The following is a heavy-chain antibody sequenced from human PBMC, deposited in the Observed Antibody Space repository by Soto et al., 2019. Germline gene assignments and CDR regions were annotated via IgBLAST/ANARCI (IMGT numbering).Heavy chain of an antibody. D-gene: IGHD3-10*01. V-gene: IGHV1-18*01. CDR2: ISTNSGQT. Sequence: QVQLVQSGAEVKTPGAAVKVSCRTSGYTFITYGISWVRQAPGQGLEWMGWISTNSGQTNYGEKFQNRVSLTTDGSTRTVYMELKSLTSDDTATYYCAREVVWGITLDRGAVARGFDIWGQGTTVVVSS. J-gene: IGHJ3*02. CDR1: GYTFITYG. CDR3: AREVVWGITLDRGAVARGFDI.